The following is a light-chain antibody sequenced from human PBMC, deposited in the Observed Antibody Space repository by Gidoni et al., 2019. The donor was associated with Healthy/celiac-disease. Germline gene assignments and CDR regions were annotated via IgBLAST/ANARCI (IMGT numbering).Light chain of an antibody. Sequence: DIQMTQSPSSLSASVGDRVTITCRASQSISSYLNWYQQKPGKAPKLLIYAASSSQSGVPSRFSGSGSGTDFTLTISSLQPEDFATYYCQQSYSTLSFTFGPGTKVDIK. CDR1: QSISSY. CDR3: QQSYSTLSFT. J-gene: IGKJ3*01. V-gene: IGKV1-39*01. CDR2: AAS.